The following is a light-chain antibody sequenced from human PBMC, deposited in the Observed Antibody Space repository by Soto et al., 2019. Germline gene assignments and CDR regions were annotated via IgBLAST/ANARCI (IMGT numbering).Light chain of an antibody. CDR2: AAS. Sequence: AIRMTQSPSSLSASTGDRVTITCRASQGISSYLAWYQQKPGKAPKLLIYAASTLQSGVPSRFSGSGSGTDFPLTISCLQSEDFATYYCQQYYSYPPLTFAGGTKVDIK. J-gene: IGKJ4*01. CDR3: QQYYSYPPLT. CDR1: QGISSY. V-gene: IGKV1-8*01.